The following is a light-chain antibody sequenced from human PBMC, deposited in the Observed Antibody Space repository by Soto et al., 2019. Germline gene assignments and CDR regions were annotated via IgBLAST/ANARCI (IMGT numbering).Light chain of an antibody. CDR3: QQSYSTPWT. V-gene: IGKV1-39*01. CDR1: QSISSY. J-gene: IGKJ1*01. CDR2: AAS. Sequence: DIQITQSPTSLCRYLVDIVSITCGASQSISSYLNWYQQKPGKAPKLLIYAASSLQSGVPSRFSGSGSGTDFTLTISSLQPEDFATYYCQQSYSTPWTFGQGTKVDI.